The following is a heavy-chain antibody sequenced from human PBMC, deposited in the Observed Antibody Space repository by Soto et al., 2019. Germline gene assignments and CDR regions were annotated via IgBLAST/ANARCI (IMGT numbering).Heavy chain of an antibody. V-gene: IGHV3-23*01. CDR3: AQGIAAYGYHYHAMDI. D-gene: IGHD6-13*01. Sequence: GGSLRLSCAASGVTCSSYAMSWVRQAPGKGLEWVSAISGSGGSTYYADSVKGRFTISRDNSKNTLYLQMNSLRAEDTAVYYCAQGIAAYGYHYHAMDIRVQGTTVNLSS. J-gene: IGHJ6*02. CDR2: ISGSGGST. CDR1: GVTCSSYA.